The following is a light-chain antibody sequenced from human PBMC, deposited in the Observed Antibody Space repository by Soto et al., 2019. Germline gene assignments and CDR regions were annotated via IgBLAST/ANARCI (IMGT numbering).Light chain of an antibody. Sequence: EIVWAELPGSLSLYTGERATLSCRASQSVSSSYLAWYQQKPGQAPRLLIYGASSRATGIPDRFSGSGSGTDFTLTISRLEPEDFAGYYSPHYGSSPLTFAGGAKADIK. CDR3: PHYGSSPLT. V-gene: IGKV3-20*01. CDR1: QSVSSSY. J-gene: IGKJ4*01. CDR2: GAS.